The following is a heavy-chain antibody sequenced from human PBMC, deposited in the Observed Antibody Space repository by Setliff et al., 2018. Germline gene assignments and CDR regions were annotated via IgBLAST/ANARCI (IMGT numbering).Heavy chain of an antibody. J-gene: IGHJ5*02. D-gene: IGHD3-3*01. Sequence: PGGSLRLSCAASGFTFDDYGMSWVRQAPGKGLEWVSGINWNGGSTGYADSVKGRFTISRDNSKNTLYLQMGSLRAEDMAVYYCARGRIPTIFGVALNWFDPWGQGTLVTAPQ. CDR1: GFTFDDYG. CDR3: ARGRIPTIFGVALNWFDP. V-gene: IGHV3-20*04. CDR2: INWNGGST.